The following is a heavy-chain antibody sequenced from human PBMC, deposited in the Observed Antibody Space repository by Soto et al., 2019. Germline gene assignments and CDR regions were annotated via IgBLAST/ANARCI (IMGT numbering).Heavy chain of an antibody. CDR1: GFTFSSYG. J-gene: IGHJ6*02. D-gene: IGHD6-6*01. CDR2: ISYDGSNK. Sequence: GGSLRLACAASGFTFSSYGMHWVRQAPGKGLEWVAVISYDGSNKYYADSVKGRFTISRDNSKNTLYLQMNSLRAEDTAVYYCAKAGSYSSSAGYGMDVWGRGTTVTVSS. V-gene: IGHV3-30*18. CDR3: AKAGSYSSSAGYGMDV.